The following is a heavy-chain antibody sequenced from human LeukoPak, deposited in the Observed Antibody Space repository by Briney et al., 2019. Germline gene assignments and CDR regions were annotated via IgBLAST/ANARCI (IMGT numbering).Heavy chain of an antibody. CDR3: ASTVVPAAPYYYYYYMDV. D-gene: IGHD2-2*01. CDR2: IIPIFGTA. J-gene: IGHJ6*03. CDR1: GGTFSSYA. V-gene: IGHV1-69*05. Sequence: SVKVSCKASGGTFSSYAISWVRQAPGQGLEWMGGIIPIFGTANYAQKFQGRVTITTDESTSTAYMELSSLRSEDTAVYYCASTVVPAAPYYYYYYMDVWGKGTTVTVSS.